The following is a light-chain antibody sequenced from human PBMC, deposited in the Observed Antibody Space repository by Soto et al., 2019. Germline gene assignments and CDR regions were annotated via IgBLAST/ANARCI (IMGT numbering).Light chain of an antibody. Sequence: QSVLTQPPSASVSPGQSVAISCTGTSSDVGGYNYVSWYQQHPGKAPKLMIYEVNKRPSGVPDRFSGSKSGNTASLTVSGLQAEDGADYYCSSYAGSSNVFGTGTKV. J-gene: IGLJ1*01. CDR1: SSDVGGYNY. CDR3: SSYAGSSNV. CDR2: EVN. V-gene: IGLV2-8*01.